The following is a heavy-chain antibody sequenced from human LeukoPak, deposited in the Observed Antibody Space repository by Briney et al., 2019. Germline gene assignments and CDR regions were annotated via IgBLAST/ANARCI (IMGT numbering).Heavy chain of an antibody. CDR1: GGSFSGYY. Sequence: SETLSLTCAVYGGSFSGYYWSWIRQPPGKGPEWIGEINHSGSTNYNPSLKSRVTISVDTSKNQFSLKLSSVTAADTAVYYCARGSDILTGSLAGSMHAWGQGTLVTVSS. J-gene: IGHJ5*02. CDR2: INHSGST. CDR3: ARGSDILTGSLAGSMHA. D-gene: IGHD3-9*01. V-gene: IGHV4-34*01.